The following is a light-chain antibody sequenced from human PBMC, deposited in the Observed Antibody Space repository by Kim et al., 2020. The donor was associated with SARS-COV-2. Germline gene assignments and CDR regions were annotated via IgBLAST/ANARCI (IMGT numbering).Light chain of an antibody. CDR2: EVT. CDR1: SSDVGGYNY. V-gene: IGLV2-8*01. J-gene: IGLJ3*02. Sequence: GQSVTISCTGHSSDVGGYNYVSWYQQHPGKAPELMIYEVTKRPSGVPDRFSGSKSGNTASLTVSGLQAEDEADYYCSSFAGSNNLVFGGGTQLTVL. CDR3: SSFAGSNNLV.